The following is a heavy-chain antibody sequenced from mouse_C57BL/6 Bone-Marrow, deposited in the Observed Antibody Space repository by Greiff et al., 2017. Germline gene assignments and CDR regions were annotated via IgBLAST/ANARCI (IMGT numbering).Heavy chain of an antibody. CDR2: ISYDGSN. Sequence: EVQRVESGPGLVKPSQSLSLTCSVTGYSITSGYYWNWIRQFPGNKLEWMGYISYDGSNNYNPSLKNLISITRDTSKNQFFLKLNSVTTEDTATYYCARLLRDPAWCAYWGQGTLVTVSA. V-gene: IGHV3-6*01. J-gene: IGHJ3*01. CDR1: GYSITSGYY. D-gene: IGHD1-1*01. CDR3: ARLLRDPAWCAY.